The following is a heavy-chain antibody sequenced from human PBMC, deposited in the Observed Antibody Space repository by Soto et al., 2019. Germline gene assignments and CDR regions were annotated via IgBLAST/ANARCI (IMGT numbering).Heavy chain of an antibody. D-gene: IGHD2-2*02. J-gene: IGHJ6*02. V-gene: IGHV4-59*01. CDR1: GGSMNNYY. CDR2: IYYSGST. Sequence: TSETLSLTCTVSGGSMNNYYWSWIRQPPGRTLEWIGYIYYSGSTNYNPSLKSRVTISVDTSKNQFSLKLSSVTAADTAVYYCASVTRTCISTSCYRYYYGMDVWGQGTTVTVSS. CDR3: ASVTRTCISTSCYRYYYGMDV.